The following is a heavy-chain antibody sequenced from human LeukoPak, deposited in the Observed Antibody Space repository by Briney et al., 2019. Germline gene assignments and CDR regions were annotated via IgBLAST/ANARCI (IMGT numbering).Heavy chain of an antibody. CDR3: ARDRQWLTPADY. D-gene: IGHD6-19*01. Sequence: GGSLRLSCAASGFTFSSYSMNWVRQAPGKGLEWVSSISSSSSYIYYADSVKGRFTISRDNAKNSLYLQMNSLRVEDTAVYYCARDRQWLTPADYWGQGTLVTVSS. CDR2: ISSSSSYI. J-gene: IGHJ4*02. CDR1: GFTFSSYS. V-gene: IGHV3-21*01.